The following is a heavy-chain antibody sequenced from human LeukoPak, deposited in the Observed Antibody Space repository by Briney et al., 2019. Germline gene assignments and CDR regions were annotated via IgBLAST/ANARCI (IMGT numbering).Heavy chain of an antibody. D-gene: IGHD5-18*01. CDR2: IYYSGST. CDR1: GGSISSYY. J-gene: IGHJ4*02. CDR3: ARRGYSYGHKKYYFDY. V-gene: IGHV4-39*01. Sequence: SETLSLTCTVSGGSISSYYWGWIRQPPGKGLEWIGSIYYSGSTYYNPSLKSRVTISVDTSKNQFSLKLSSVTAADTAVYYCARRGYSYGHKKYYFDYWGQGTLVTVSS.